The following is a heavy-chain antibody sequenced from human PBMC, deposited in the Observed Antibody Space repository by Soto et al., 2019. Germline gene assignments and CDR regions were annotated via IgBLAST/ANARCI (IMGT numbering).Heavy chain of an antibody. J-gene: IGHJ4*02. CDR1: GGSISSSSYY. CDR3: ASRASGWYRYFDY. V-gene: IGHV4-39*01. D-gene: IGHD6-19*01. CDR2: IYYSGST. Sequence: QLQLQESGPGLVKPSETLSLTCTVSGGSISSSSYYWGWIRQPPGKGLEWIGSIYYSGSTYYNPSLKSRDTISVDTSKNQFSLKRSSVTAADTAVYYCASRASGWYRYFDYWGQGTLVTVSS.